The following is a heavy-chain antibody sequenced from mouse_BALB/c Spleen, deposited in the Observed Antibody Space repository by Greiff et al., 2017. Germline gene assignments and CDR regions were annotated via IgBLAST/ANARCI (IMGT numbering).Heavy chain of an antibody. J-gene: IGHJ2*01. D-gene: IGHD1-1*01. V-gene: IGHV1-55*01. CDR1: GYNFTSYW. Sequence: QVQLQQPGAELVKPGTSVKLSCKASGYNFTSYWINWVKLRPGQGLEWIGDIYPGSGSTNYNEKFKSKATLTVDTSSRTAYMQLSSLASEDSALCYCASITTVSYFDYWGQGTTLTVSS. CDR2: IYPGSGST. CDR3: ASITTVSYFDY.